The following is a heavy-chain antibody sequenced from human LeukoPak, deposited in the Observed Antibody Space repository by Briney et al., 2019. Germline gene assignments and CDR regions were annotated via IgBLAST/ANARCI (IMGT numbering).Heavy chain of an antibody. V-gene: IGHV4-39*01. CDR1: GGSISSSSYY. CDR3: ARPWGRSGSYIYDY. J-gene: IGHJ4*02. Sequence: SETLSLTCTVSGGSISSSSYYWGWIRQPPGKGLEWIGSIYYSGSTYYNPSLKSRVTISVDTSKNQFSLKLSSVTAADTAVYYCARPWGRSGSYIYDYWGQGTLVTVSS. CDR2: IYYSGST. D-gene: IGHD1-26*01.